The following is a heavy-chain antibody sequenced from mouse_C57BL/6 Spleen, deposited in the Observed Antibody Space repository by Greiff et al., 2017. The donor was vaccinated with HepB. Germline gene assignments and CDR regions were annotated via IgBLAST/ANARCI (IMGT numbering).Heavy chain of an antibody. J-gene: IGHJ4*01. D-gene: IGHD2-1*01. CDR3: ARKGNPYYAMDY. Sequence: EVKLQESGPGLVKPSQSLSLTCSVTGYSITSGYYWNWIRQFPGNKLEWMGYISYDGSNNYNPSLKNRISITRDTSKNQFFLKLNSVTTEDTATYYWARKGNPYYAMDYWGQGTSVTVSS. V-gene: IGHV3-6*01. CDR1: GYSITSGYY. CDR2: ISYDGSN.